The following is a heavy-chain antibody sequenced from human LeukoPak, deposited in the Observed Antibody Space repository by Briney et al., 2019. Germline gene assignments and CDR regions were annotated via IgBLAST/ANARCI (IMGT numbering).Heavy chain of an antibody. V-gene: IGHV1-69*05. CDR2: IIPIFGTA. J-gene: IGHJ3*02. CDR1: GGTFSSYA. D-gene: IGHD2-15*01. CDR3: ARAGRIFKDAFDI. Sequence: SVKVSCKASGGTFSSYAISWVRQAPGQGLEWMGGIIPIFGTANYAQKFQGRVMITTDESTSTAYMELSSLRSEDTAVYYCARAGRIFKDAFDIWGQGTMVTVSS.